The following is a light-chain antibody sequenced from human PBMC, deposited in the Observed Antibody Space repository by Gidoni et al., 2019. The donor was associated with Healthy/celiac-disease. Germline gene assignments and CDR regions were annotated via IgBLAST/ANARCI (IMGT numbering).Light chain of an antibody. CDR1: ALPKQY. J-gene: IGLJ2*01. V-gene: IGLV3-25*02. CDR2: KDS. CDR3: QSADSSGTYVV. Sequence: SYELTQPPSVSVSPGQTARITCSGDALPKQYAYWYQQKPGQAPVLVRYKDSERPSGIPERFSGSSSGTTVTLTIIGVQAEDEADYYCQSADSSGTYVVFGGGTKLTVL.